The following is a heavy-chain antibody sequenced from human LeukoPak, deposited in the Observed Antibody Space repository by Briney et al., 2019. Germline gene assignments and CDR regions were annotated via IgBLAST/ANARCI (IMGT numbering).Heavy chain of an antibody. CDR2: IYSGGST. CDR1: GXTVGCNY. CDR3: ARGYSYGSQWTDAFDI. D-gene: IGHD5-18*01. Sequence: GGSLRLSCAASGXTVGCNYMSWVRQAPGKGLEWVSVIYSGGSTYHADSVKGRFTISRDNSKNTLYLQMNSLRAEDTAVYYCARGYSYGSQWTDAFDIWGQGTMVTVSS. V-gene: IGHV3-53*01. J-gene: IGHJ3*02.